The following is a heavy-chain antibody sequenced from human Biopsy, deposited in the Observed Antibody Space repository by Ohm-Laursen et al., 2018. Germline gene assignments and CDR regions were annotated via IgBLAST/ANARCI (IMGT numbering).Heavy chain of an antibody. V-gene: IGHV4-59*01. CDR2: ISSGGRA. D-gene: IGHD3-3*01. CDR1: GGSISDDY. Sequence: SETLPLTCAVSGGSISDDYWNWIRQPPGKGLQVIGYISSGGRAKYNPSLKSRLTISLDTSKNQLSLRLSSVTAADSAIYYCARERQFRFLEGAFDYWGQGILVTVSS. CDR3: ARERQFRFLEGAFDY. J-gene: IGHJ4*02.